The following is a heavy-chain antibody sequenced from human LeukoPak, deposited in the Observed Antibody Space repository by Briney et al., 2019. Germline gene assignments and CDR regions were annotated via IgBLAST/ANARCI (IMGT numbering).Heavy chain of an antibody. CDR3: ARKVYSFDVFDY. CDR2: IFHSGTA. V-gene: IGHV4-59*01. Sequence: SETLSLTCTVSGGSISSYYWSWIRLPPGKALEWIGYIFHSGTANYHPSLKSRVTISTDTSENQFSLKLSSVTAADTAVYYCARKVYSFDVFDYWGQGTLVTVSS. CDR1: GGSISSYY. D-gene: IGHD2-15*01. J-gene: IGHJ4*02.